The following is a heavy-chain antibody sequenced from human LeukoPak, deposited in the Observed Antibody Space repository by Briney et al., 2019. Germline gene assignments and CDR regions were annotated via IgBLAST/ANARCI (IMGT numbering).Heavy chain of an antibody. Sequence: GGSLRLSCAASGFTFSDYYMSWIRQAPGKGLEWVSYISSSGSTIYYADSAKGRFTISRDNAKNSLYLQMNSLRAEDTAVYYCARLHVDIVATTPDYWGQGTLVTVSS. CDR1: GFTFSDYY. V-gene: IGHV3-11*01. CDR2: ISSSGSTI. CDR3: ARLHVDIVATTPDY. D-gene: IGHD5-12*01. J-gene: IGHJ4*02.